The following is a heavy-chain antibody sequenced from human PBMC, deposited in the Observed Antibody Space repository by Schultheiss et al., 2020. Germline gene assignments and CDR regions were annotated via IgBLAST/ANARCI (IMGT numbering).Heavy chain of an antibody. CDR1: GFTFTNYW. V-gene: IGHV3-74*01. Sequence: GGSLRLSCAASGFTFTNYWMHWVRQAPGKGLVWVSRVSSDGSDTTYADSVKGRFTISRDNAKNTLYLQMNNLGADDTAVYYCASRRYYFDYWGQGIVVTVS. CDR2: VSSDGSDT. J-gene: IGHJ4*02. CDR3: ASRRYYFDY.